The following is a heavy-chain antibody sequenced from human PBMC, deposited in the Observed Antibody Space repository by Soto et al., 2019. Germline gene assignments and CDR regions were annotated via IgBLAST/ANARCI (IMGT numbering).Heavy chain of an antibody. CDR2: INPSGGST. CDR3: ARDKVGDMVRGVAQARAISNWFDP. V-gene: IGHV1-46*03. J-gene: IGHJ5*02. Sequence: ASVKVSCKASGYTFTSYYMHWVRQAPGQGLEWMGIINPSGGSTSYAQKFQGRVTMTRDTSTSTVYMELSSLRSEDTAVYYCARDKVGDMVRGVAQARAISNWFDPWGQGTLVTVSS. D-gene: IGHD3-10*01. CDR1: GYTFTSYY.